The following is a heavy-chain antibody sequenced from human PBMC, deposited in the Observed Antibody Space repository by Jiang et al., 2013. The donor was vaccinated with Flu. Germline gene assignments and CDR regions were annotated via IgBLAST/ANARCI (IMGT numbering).Heavy chain of an antibody. CDR3: ARGNERYSTSAFDY. J-gene: IGHJ4*02. CDR2: IKQDGGEK. D-gene: IGHD1-26*01. V-gene: IGHV3-7*03. Sequence: ASIKQDGGEKYYVDSVKGRFTISRDNAKNSLYLQMNSLRVEDTAVYYCARGNERYSTSAFDYWGQGTLVTVSS.